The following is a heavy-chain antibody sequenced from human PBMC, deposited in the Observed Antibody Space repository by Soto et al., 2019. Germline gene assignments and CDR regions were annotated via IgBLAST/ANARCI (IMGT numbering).Heavy chain of an antibody. D-gene: IGHD2-15*01. Sequence: PSETLSLTCTVSGGSIRATGYYWNWIRQRPGKGLEWIGNIYHRGTTYYHPSLKSRVSLSVDTSNNQFSLRLTSVTAADTAVYFCARHVESTAATYPWGQGTLVTVSS. CDR1: GGSIRATGYY. V-gene: IGHV4-31*03. CDR3: ARHVESTAATYP. J-gene: IGHJ5*02. CDR2: IYHRGTT.